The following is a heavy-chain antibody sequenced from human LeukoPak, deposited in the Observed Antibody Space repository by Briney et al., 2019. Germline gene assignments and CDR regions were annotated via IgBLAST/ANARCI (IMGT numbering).Heavy chain of an antibody. Sequence: GASVKVSCKASGGTFISYAMSWVRQAPGQGLEWMEGIIPIFGTANYAQKFQGRVTITADESTSTAYMELSSLRSEDTAVYYCARNPYDSSGYPDWGQGTLVTVSS. CDR3: ARNPYDSSGYPD. CDR1: GGTFISYA. J-gene: IGHJ4*02. V-gene: IGHV1-69*13. CDR2: IIPIFGTA. D-gene: IGHD3-22*01.